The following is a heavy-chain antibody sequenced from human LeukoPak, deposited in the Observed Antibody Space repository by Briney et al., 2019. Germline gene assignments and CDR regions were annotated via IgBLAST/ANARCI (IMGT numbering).Heavy chain of an antibody. J-gene: IGHJ5*02. CDR1: GFTFSSYG. Sequence: GGSLRLSCAASGFTFSSYGMHWVRQAPGKGLEWVAVISYDGSNKYYADSVKGRFTISRDNSKNTLYLQMNSLRAEDTAVYYCARIISSWYNWFDPWGQGTLVTVSS. CDR2: ISYDGSNK. CDR3: ARIISSWYNWFDP. V-gene: IGHV3-30*03. D-gene: IGHD2-8*02.